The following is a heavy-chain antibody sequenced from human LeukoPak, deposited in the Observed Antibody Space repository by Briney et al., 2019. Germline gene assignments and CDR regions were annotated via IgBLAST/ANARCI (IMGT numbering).Heavy chain of an antibody. J-gene: IGHJ4*02. CDR3: ARRPNWELDY. CDR2: IYPGDSDT. Sequence: GESLKISCKGSGYSFTNYWIGWVRQMSGKGLEWMGIIYPGDSDTKYSPSFQGQVTISADKSISTAYLQWSSLKASDTAMYYCARRPNWELDYWGQGTLVTVSS. V-gene: IGHV5-51*01. D-gene: IGHD7-27*01. CDR1: GYSFTNYW.